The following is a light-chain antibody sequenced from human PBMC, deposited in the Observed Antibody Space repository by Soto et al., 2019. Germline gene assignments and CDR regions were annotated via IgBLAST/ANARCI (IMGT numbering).Light chain of an antibody. V-gene: IGKV3-20*01. Sequence: EIVLTQSPGTLSLSPGQRATLSCRASQSVSSSYLVWYQQKPGQAPRLLIHSASTRATGIPERFSGSGSGTDFTLTITRLYPEDFAVYYCQQFGSSPWTFGQGTKVEIK. CDR1: QSVSSSY. J-gene: IGKJ1*01. CDR3: QQFGSSPWT. CDR2: SAS.